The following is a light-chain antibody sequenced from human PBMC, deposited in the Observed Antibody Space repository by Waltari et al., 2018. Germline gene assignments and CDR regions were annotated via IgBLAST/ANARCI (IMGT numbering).Light chain of an antibody. J-gene: IGKJ1*01. Sequence: EIVLTQSPGTLSLSPGERATLSCRASQSVGGTLAWYQQKPGQAPRLLMYGASIRAPGTPDRFSGTVSGTDFSLTISRLEPEEFAVYYCQHYVRLPATFGQGTKVEIK. CDR2: GAS. V-gene: IGKV3-20*01. CDR1: QSVGGT. CDR3: QHYVRLPAT.